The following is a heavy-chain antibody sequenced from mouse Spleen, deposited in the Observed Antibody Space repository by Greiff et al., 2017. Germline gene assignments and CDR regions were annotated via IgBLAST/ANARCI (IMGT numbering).Heavy chain of an antibody. CDR3: ARYYDYGDWYFDV. CDR1: GYTFTSYW. CDR2: IDPSDSYT. V-gene: IGHV1-69*01. J-gene: IGHJ1*01. D-gene: IGHD2-4*01. Sequence: QVQLQQPGAELVMPGASVKLSCKASGYTFTSYWMHWVKQRPGQGLEWIGEIDPSDSYTNYNQKFKGKATLTVDKSSSTAYMQLSSLTSEDSAVYYCARYYDYGDWYFDVWGAGTTVTVSS.